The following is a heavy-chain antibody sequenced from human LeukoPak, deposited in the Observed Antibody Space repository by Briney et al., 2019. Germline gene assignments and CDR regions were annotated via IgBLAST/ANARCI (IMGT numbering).Heavy chain of an antibody. CDR1: GFTFSTYE. CDR2: ISSSGSTI. Sequence: GGSLRLSCAASGFTFSTYEMNWVRQAPGKGLEWVSYISSSGSTIYYADSVKGRFTISRDNAKNSLYLEMNSLRAEDTAVYYCARGPLHVVVPAATWFDPWGQGILVTVSS. V-gene: IGHV3-48*03. D-gene: IGHD2-2*01. CDR3: ARGPLHVVVPAATWFDP. J-gene: IGHJ5*02.